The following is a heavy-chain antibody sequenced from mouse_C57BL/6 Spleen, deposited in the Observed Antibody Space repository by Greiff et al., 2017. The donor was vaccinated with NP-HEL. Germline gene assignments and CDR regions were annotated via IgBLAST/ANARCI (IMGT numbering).Heavy chain of an antibody. CDR1: GYTFTSYW. D-gene: IGHD1-1*02. Sequence: QVQLQQSGAELVKPGASVKLSCKASGYTFTSYWMHWVKQRPGQGLEWIGYINPSSGYTKYNQKFKDKATLTADKSSSTAYMQLSSLTSEDSAVYYGAKSDGSYLYYFDYWGQGTTLTVSS. CDR3: AKSDGSYLYYFDY. V-gene: IGHV1-7*01. CDR2: INPSSGYT. J-gene: IGHJ2*01.